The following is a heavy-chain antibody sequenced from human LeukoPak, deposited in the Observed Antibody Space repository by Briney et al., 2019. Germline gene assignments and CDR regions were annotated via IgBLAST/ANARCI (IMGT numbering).Heavy chain of an antibody. Sequence: SETLSLTCTVSGGSISSSSYYWGWIRQPPRKGLEWIGSIYYAGSTYYNPSLKSLVTISVDTSKNQFSLKLSSVTAADTAVYYCARGDSTDYYDSSGFDYWGQGTLVTVSS. D-gene: IGHD3-22*01. V-gene: IGHV4-39*07. CDR1: GGSISSSSYY. CDR2: IYYAGST. J-gene: IGHJ4*02. CDR3: ARGDSTDYYDSSGFDY.